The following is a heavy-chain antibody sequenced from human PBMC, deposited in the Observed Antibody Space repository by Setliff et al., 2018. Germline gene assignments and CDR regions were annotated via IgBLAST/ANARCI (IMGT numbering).Heavy chain of an antibody. D-gene: IGHD3-22*01. V-gene: IGHV1-18*01. Sequence: ASVKVSCKASGYTFTSYGISWVRQAPGQGLGWMGWISAYNGNTNYAQKLQGRVTMTTDTSTSTAYMELRSLRSDDTAVYCCARVGVYYYDSSGYHRSPYYYYYGMDVWGQGTTVTVSS. J-gene: IGHJ6*02. CDR2: ISAYNGNT. CDR1: GYTFTSYG. CDR3: ARVGVYYYDSSGYHRSPYYYYYGMDV.